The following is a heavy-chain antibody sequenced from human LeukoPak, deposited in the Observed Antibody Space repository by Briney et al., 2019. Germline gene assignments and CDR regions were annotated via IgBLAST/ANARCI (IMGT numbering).Heavy chain of an antibody. V-gene: IGHV1-8*01. CDR2: MNPNSGNT. D-gene: IGHD5-12*01. J-gene: IGHJ4*02. Sequence: ASVKVSCKASGYTFTSYDINWVRQATGQGLEWMGWMNPNSGNTGYAQKFQGRVTMTRNTSISTAYMELSSLRSEDTAVYYCAVGDSGYDYEAYWGQGTLVTVSS. CDR1: GYTFTSYD. CDR3: AVGDSGYDYEAY.